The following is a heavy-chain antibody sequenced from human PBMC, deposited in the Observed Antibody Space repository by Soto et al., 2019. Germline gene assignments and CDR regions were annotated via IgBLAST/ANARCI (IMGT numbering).Heavy chain of an antibody. CDR3: ARLGKSRKYGYSNFGWFDP. J-gene: IGHJ5*02. CDR1: GFTVSTKY. Sequence: PGGSLRLSCAASGFTVSTKYMSWVRQAPGKGLEWVSVIYSGGSTFYADSVRGRFTISRDNSKNTVNLQMNSLRAEDTAVYYCARLGKSRKYGYSNFGWFDPWGQGTLVTVSS. CDR2: IYSGGST. V-gene: IGHV3-66*04. D-gene: IGHD4-4*01.